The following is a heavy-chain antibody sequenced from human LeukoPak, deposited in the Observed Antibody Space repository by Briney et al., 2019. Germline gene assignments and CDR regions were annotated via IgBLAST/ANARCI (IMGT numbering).Heavy chain of an antibody. CDR3: AREESDWLLRYFDY. D-gene: IGHD3-9*01. CDR1: GFTVSSNY. J-gene: IGHJ4*02. V-gene: IGHV3-66*01. Sequence: PGGSLRLSCAASGFTVSSNYMSWVRQAPGKGLEWVSVIYSGGSTYYADSVKGRFTISRDNSKNTLYLQMNSLRAEDTAVYYCAREESDWLLRYFDYWGQGTLVTVSS. CDR2: IYSGGST.